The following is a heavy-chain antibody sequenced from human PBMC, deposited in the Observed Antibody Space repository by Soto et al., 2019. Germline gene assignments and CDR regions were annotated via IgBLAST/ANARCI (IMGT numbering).Heavy chain of an antibody. CDR2: ISLYSDGT. J-gene: IGHJ5*02. CDR3: ARVVPGAEAWFGP. D-gene: IGHD2-2*01. CDR1: GYSFGTSG. Sequence: QVKLVQSGTEVKKPGASMKVSCKASGYSFGTSGISWVRQAPGQGLEWMGWISLYSDGTNYAQKFQGRVSMTTDTSTTTAYMELRSLRSDDTAVYYCARVVPGAEAWFGPWGQGTLVTVSS. V-gene: IGHV1-18*01.